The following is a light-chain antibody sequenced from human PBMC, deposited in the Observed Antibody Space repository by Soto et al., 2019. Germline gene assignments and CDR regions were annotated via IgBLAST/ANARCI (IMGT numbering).Light chain of an antibody. V-gene: IGKV3D-20*02. Sequence: EIVLSQSPGTLSLSPGERATLSCRASQPVTNNYLAWYQQKPGLAPRLLIFGASSRATGIPDRFGGSGSGTDFTLTISSLEPEDFAVYYCQQRSNWPPITFGQGTRLEIK. CDR2: GAS. CDR1: QPVTNNY. CDR3: QQRSNWPPIT. J-gene: IGKJ5*01.